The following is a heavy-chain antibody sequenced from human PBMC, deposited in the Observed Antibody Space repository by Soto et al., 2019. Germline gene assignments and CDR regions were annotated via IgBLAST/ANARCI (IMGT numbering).Heavy chain of an antibody. CDR1: GYTFTSYG. CDR3: ARDGRFLEWLPDDY. Sequence: GASVKVSCKASGYTFTSYGISWVRQAPGQGLEWMGWISAYNGNTNYAQKLQGRVTMTTDTSTSTAYMELRGLRSDDTAVYYCARDGRFLEWLPDDYWGQGTLVTVSS. D-gene: IGHD3-3*01. V-gene: IGHV1-18*01. CDR2: ISAYNGNT. J-gene: IGHJ4*02.